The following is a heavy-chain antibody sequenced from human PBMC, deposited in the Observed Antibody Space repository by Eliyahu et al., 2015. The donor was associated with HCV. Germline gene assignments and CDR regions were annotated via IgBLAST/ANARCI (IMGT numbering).Heavy chain of an antibody. D-gene: IGHD3-9*01. J-gene: IGHJ4*02. V-gene: IGHV3-9*01. CDR3: AKLATNYDILTGYQPVDY. CDR2: SWNSGSI. Sequence: SWNSGSIGYADSVKGRFTISRDNAKNSLYLQMNSLRAEDTALYYCAKLATNYDILTGYQPVDYWGQGTLVTVSS.